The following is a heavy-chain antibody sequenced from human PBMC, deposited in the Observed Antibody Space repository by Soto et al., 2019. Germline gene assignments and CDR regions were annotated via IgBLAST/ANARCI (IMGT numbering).Heavy chain of an antibody. V-gene: IGHV1-69*01. CDR2: IIPIFGTA. D-gene: IGHD3-22*01. CDR3: ARGWGYDSNDYYYAY. J-gene: IGHJ4*02. Sequence: VQLVQSGAEVSKPGSSVKVSYKASGGTFSRHAISWVRQAPGQGLEWMGGIIPIFGTANHAQKFQGRVTILADESTSTVYMELSSLRSEDTAMYYCARGWGYDSNDYYYAYWGQGTLVIVSS. CDR1: GGTFSRHA.